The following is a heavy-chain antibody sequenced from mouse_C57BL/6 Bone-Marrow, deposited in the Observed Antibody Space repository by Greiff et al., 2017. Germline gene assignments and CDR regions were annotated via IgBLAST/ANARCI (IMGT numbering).Heavy chain of an antibody. CDR2: IYPRSGNT. CDR1: GYTFTSYG. D-gene: IGHD3-2*01. Sequence: QVQLQQSGAELARPGASVKLSCKASGYTFTSYGISWVKQRTGQGLEWIGEIYPRSGNTYYNEKFKGKATMTADKSSSTAYMELRSLTSEDSAVYFCARWTARATRADYWGQGTTLTVSS. J-gene: IGHJ2*01. CDR3: ARWTARATRADY. V-gene: IGHV1-81*01.